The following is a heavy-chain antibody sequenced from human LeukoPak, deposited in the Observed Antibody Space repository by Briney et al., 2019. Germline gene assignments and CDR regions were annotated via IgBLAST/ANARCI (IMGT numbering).Heavy chain of an antibody. CDR1: GFTFSSYA. CDR2: ISYDGSNK. CDR3: AKCSGWFVRGKDYYYYYMDV. J-gene: IGHJ6*03. V-gene: IGHV3-30*04. Sequence: GGSLRLSCAASGFTFSSYAMHWARQAPGKGLEWVAVISYDGSNKYYADSVKGRFTISRDNSKNTLYLQMNSLRAEDTAVYYCAKCSGWFVRGKDYYYYYMDVWGKGTTVTVSS. D-gene: IGHD6-19*01.